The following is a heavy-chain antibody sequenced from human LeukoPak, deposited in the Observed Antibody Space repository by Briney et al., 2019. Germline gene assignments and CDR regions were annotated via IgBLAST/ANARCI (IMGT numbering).Heavy chain of an antibody. CDR2: IIPILGIA. J-gene: IGHJ5*02. V-gene: IGHV1-69*04. CDR1: GGTFSSYA. Sequence: GASVKFSCKACGGTFSSYAISWVRQGPGQGLEWMGRIIPILGIANYAQKFQGRVTITADKSTSTAYMELSSLRSEDTAVYYCARDIVFVDSSSSGDPWGQGTLVTVSS. D-gene: IGHD6-13*01. CDR3: ARDIVFVDSSSSGDP.